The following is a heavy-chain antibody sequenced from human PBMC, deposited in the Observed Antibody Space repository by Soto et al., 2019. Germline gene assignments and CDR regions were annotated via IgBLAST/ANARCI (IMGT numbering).Heavy chain of an antibody. J-gene: IGHJ6*02. CDR1: GHTFSSHS. V-gene: IGHV1-69*01. Sequence: QVPLVQSGAEVKKPGSSVKVSCKSSGHTFSSHSINWVRQAPGQGLEWMGGIIPIFGPANFAKKFQGRVTITADESTTTAYMELNSLRSEDTAVYYCATGSFTSTGGRIGYHYNAMDVWGQGTTVTVSS. CDR3: ATGSFTSTGGRIGYHYNAMDV. CDR2: IIPIFGPA. D-gene: IGHD2-2*01.